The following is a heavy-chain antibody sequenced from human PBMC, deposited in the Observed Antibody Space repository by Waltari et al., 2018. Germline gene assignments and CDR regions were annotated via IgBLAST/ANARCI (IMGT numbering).Heavy chain of an antibody. CDR2: IKHTGNT. CDR3: ARPLPVGGYYWDL. Sequence: QVQLQLWGAGLLKPSEPLSLTCAFYGGSFSDYYWTWIRQPPGMGLEWIGEIKHTGNTNYNPSLKSRVTLSIDTSKSQISLNLRSVTAADTAVYYCARPLPVGGYYWDLWAQGTLVTVSS. V-gene: IGHV4-34*01. CDR1: GGSFSDYY. D-gene: IGHD3-22*01. J-gene: IGHJ5*02.